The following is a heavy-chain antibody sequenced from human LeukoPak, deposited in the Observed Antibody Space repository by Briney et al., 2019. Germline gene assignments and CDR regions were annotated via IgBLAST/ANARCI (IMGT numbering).Heavy chain of an antibody. J-gene: IGHJ3*02. V-gene: IGHV4-34*01. CDR1: GGSFSGYY. Sequence: SETLSLTCAVYGGSFSGYYWGWIRQPPGKGLEWIGEINHSGSTNHNPSLKRRVTISVDTSKNQFSLKLSTVTAADTAVYYCARGRTIWFGECNAFDIWGQGTMVTVSS. CDR3: ARGRTIWFGECNAFDI. D-gene: IGHD3-10*01. CDR2: INHSGST.